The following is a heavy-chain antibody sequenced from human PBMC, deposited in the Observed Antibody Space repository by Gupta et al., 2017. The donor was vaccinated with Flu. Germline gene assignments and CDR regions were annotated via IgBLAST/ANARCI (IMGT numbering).Heavy chain of an antibody. CDR2: ISYDGATK. V-gene: IGHV3-30-3*01. D-gene: IGHD3-16*01. J-gene: IGHJ4*02. Sequence: QAPGKGLDWVASISYDGATKYYTDSVKGRFSSSRDNAKKTVFVQMDSLRPEDTAVYYCARSVGAAIRGNYCDYWGQGTLVTVSS. CDR3: ARSVGAAIRGNYCDY.